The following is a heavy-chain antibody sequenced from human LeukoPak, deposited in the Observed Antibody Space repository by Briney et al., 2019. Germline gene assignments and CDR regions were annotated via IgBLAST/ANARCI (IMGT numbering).Heavy chain of an antibody. CDR3: AKGIYGYSYGLFDY. CDR2: ISGSGGST. Sequence: GGSLRLSCAASGFTFSCYAMSWVRQAPGKGLEWVSAISGSGGSTYYADSVKGRFTISRDNSKNTLYLQMNSLRAEDTAVYYCAKGIYGYSYGLFDYWGQGTLVTVSS. D-gene: IGHD5-18*01. J-gene: IGHJ4*02. CDR1: GFTFSCYA. V-gene: IGHV3-23*01.